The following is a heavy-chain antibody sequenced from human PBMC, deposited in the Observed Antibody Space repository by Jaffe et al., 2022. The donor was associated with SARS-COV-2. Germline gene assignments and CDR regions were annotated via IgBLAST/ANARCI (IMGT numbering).Heavy chain of an antibody. J-gene: IGHJ4*02. D-gene: IGHD3-10*01. CDR1: GGSVSSGGYY. V-gene: IGHV4-31*03. Sequence: QVQLQESGPGLVKPSQTLSLTCTVSGGSVSSGGYYWSWIRQHPGKGLEWIGYIYSSGGIYYNPSLKSRVTISTDPSRNQFSLKLSFVTAADTAVYFCARYSGFGESSPHWGQGTLVTVSS. CDR2: IYSSGGI. CDR3: ARYSGFGESSPH.